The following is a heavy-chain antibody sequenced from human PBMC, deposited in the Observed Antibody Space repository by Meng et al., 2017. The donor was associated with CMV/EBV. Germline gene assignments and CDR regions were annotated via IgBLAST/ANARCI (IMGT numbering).Heavy chain of an antibody. V-gene: IGHV3-21*01. D-gene: IGHD7-27*01. CDR3: ARESTGDWFDP. CDR2: ISSSSSYI. J-gene: IGHJ5*02. CDR1: GFTFSSYS. Sequence: DVQVGESGGGLFKPGGPLRLSCEASGFTFSSYSMNLVRQAPGKGLEWVSSISSSSSYIYYADSVKGRFTISRDNAKNSLYLQMNSLRAEDTAVYYCARESTGDWFDPWGQGTLVTVFS.